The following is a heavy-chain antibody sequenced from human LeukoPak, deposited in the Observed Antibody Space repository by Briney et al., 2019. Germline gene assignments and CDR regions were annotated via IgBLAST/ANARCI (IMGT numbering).Heavy chain of an antibody. J-gene: IGHJ4*02. CDR2: IYPGDSDT. Sequence: GESLKISCKGSGYSFTSYWIGWVRQLPGKGLEWMGIIYPGDSDTRYSPSFQGQVTISADKSISTAYLQWSSLKASDTAMYYCARKGAYYDSSGHIDYWGQGTLVTVSS. D-gene: IGHD3-22*01. V-gene: IGHV5-51*01. CDR1: GYSFTSYW. CDR3: ARKGAYYDSSGHIDY.